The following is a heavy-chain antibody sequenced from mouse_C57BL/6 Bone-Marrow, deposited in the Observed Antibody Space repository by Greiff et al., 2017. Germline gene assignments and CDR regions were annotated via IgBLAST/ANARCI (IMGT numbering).Heavy chain of an antibody. D-gene: IGHD1-1*01. CDR2: ITPNYGTT. CDR3: ARGGSSYYYAMDY. CDR1: GYSFTDYN. J-gene: IGHJ4*01. Sequence: LQESGPELVKPGASVKISCKASGYSFTDYNMNWVKQSNGKSLEWIGVITPNYGTTSSNQKFKGTATLTVYQSSSTAYMQLNSLTSEDSAVYYCARGGSSYYYAMDYWGQGTSVTVAS. V-gene: IGHV1-39*01.